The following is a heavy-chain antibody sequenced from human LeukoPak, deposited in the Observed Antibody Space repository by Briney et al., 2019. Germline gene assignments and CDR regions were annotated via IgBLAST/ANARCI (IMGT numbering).Heavy chain of an antibody. Sequence: QAGGSLRLSCAASGFTFSDYFMTWIRQAPGTGLEWVSYISSSSSTIYYVDSVKGRFTISRDNAKNSLYLQMNSLRAEDTAVYYCARDLDDFNYYFDYWGQGTLVTVSS. CDR3: ARDLDDFNYYFDY. D-gene: IGHD5-24*01. CDR2: ISSSSSTI. CDR1: GFTFSDYF. J-gene: IGHJ4*02. V-gene: IGHV3-11*04.